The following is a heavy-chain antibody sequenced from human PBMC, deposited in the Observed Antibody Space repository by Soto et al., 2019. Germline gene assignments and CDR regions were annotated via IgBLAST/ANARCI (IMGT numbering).Heavy chain of an antibody. CDR2: IKKDGSER. J-gene: IGHJ4*02. CDR3: ARDIGYGDY. V-gene: IGHV3-7*04. Sequence: EVQLEESGGGLVQPGGSLKISCAASGFSISSYWMAWVRQSPGKGPEWVTSIKKDGSERNYVCSVKGRFIISRDNAKNSVYLQMNSLRVEDTAVYYCARDIGYGDYWGQGTLVTVSS. D-gene: IGHD1-1*01. CDR1: GFSISSYW.